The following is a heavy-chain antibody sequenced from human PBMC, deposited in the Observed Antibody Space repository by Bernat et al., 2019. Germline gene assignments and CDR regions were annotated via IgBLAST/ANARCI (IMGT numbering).Heavy chain of an antibody. V-gene: IGHV3-7*01. CDR3: ARDLIQLWFYWFDP. Sequence: EVQLVESGGGLVQPGGSLRLSCAASGFTFSSYWVSWVRQAPGKGLEWVANIKQDGSEKYYVDSVKGRFTISRDNAKNSLYLQMNSLRAEDTAVYYCARDLIQLWFYWFDPWGQGTLVTVSS. J-gene: IGHJ5*02. CDR2: IKQDGSEK. CDR1: GFTFSSYW. D-gene: IGHD5-18*01.